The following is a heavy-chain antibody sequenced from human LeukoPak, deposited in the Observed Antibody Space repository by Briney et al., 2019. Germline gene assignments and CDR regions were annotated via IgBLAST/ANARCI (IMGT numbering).Heavy chain of an antibody. V-gene: IGHV3-66*01. CDR2: IYSGGST. CDR1: GFTVSSNY. CDR3: ARDGAVLTGYYDY. D-gene: IGHD3-9*01. J-gene: IGHJ4*02. Sequence: GGSLRLSCAASGFTVSSNYLSWVRQAPGKGLEWVSSIYSGGSTYYADSVTGRFTISRDNSKNTLYLQMNSLRAEDTVVYYCARDGAVLTGYYDYWGQGTLVTVSS.